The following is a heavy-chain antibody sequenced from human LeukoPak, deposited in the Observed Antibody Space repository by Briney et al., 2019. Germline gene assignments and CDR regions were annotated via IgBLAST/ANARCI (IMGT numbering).Heavy chain of an antibody. CDR1: GSSISSSSYY. CDR2: IYYSGST. J-gene: IGHJ4*02. Sequence: KSSETLSLTCTVSGSSISSSSYYWGWIRQPPGKGLEWIGSIYYSGSTHYNPSLKSRVTISVDTSKNQFSLKLSSVTAADTAVYYCARNSGSYSGDCWGQGTLVTVSS. D-gene: IGHD1-26*01. V-gene: IGHV4-39*01. CDR3: ARNSGSYSGDC.